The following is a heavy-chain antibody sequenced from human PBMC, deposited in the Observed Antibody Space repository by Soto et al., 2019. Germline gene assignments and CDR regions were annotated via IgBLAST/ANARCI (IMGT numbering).Heavy chain of an antibody. CDR3: ARSRRTPRNGMAV. Sequence: SQTLSLTCVISGDSVSGYSAAWNWVRQPPSRGLEWLGRTYYRSKWYNDFAGSVKSRITINPDTSKNQFSLQLNSVTPEDTAVYFCARSRRTPRNGMAVGVQGTRAPVSS. CDR1: GDSVSGYSAA. V-gene: IGHV6-1*01. CDR2: TYYRSKWYN. J-gene: IGHJ6*02.